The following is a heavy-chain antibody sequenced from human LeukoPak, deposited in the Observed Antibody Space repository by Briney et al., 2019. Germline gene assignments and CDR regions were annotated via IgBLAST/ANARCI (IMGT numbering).Heavy chain of an antibody. CDR1: AYTFTSYY. V-gene: IGHV1-46*01. CDR2: INPSGDSL. Sequence: ASVKVSCKASAYTFTSYYMHWVRQAPGQGLEWMGIINPSGDSLSYAQKFQGRITITRDTSTSTDYMELSSLRSDDTATYYYARVAGSGYDPYYLDYWGQGTLVTVSS. CDR3: ARVAGSGYDPYYLDY. J-gene: IGHJ4*02. D-gene: IGHD5-12*01.